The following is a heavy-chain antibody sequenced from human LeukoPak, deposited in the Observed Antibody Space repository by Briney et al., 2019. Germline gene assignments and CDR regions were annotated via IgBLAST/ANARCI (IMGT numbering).Heavy chain of an antibody. CDR2: INHSGST. CDR1: GGSISSSSYY. Sequence: SETLSLTCTVSGGSISSSSYYWGWIRQPPGKGLEWIGEINHSGSTNYNPSLKSRVTISVDTSKNQFSLKLSSVTAADTAVYYCARGGGGYYMDVWGKGTTVTVSS. CDR3: ARGGGGYYMDV. D-gene: IGHD2-15*01. V-gene: IGHV4-39*07. J-gene: IGHJ6*03.